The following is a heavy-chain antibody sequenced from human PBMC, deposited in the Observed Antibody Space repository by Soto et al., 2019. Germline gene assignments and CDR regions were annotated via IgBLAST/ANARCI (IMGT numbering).Heavy chain of an antibody. V-gene: IGHV3-9*01. Sequence: GGSLRLSCAASGFIFDDYAMHWVRQAPGKGLEWVSVISGNSGSLGYADSVKGRFTISRDNAKNSLYLQMNSLRAEDTALYYCAKDRYSSSAYYYYGMGAWGQGTTVTVSS. D-gene: IGHD6-6*01. J-gene: IGHJ6*02. CDR1: GFIFDDYA. CDR2: ISGNSGSL. CDR3: AKDRYSSSAYYYYGMGA.